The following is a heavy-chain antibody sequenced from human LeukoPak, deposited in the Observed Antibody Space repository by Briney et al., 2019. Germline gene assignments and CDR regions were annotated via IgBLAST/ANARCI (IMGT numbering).Heavy chain of an antibody. D-gene: IGHD4-17*01. CDR1: GFTFSSYA. CDR2: ISGSGGST. V-gene: IGHV3-23*01. J-gene: IGHJ4*02. Sequence: GGSLRLSCAASGFTFSSYAMSWVRQAPGKGLEWVSAISGSGGSTYYADSVKGRFTISRDNSKNTLYLQMNSLRAEGTTVYYFAKLTTVTTTLKYYFDYWGQGTLVTVSS. CDR3: AKLTTVTTTLKYYFDY.